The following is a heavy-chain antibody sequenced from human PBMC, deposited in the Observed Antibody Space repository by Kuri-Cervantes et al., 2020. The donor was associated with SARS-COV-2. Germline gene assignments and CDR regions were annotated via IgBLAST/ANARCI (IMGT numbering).Heavy chain of an antibody. Sequence: SETLSLTCTVSGGSISSHYWSWIRQPPGKGLEWIGYIYYSGSTNYNPSLKSRVTISVDTSKNQFSLKLSSVTAADTAVHYCARGDPIVVVIASLWGQGTLVTVSS. CDR3: ARGDPIVVVIASL. J-gene: IGHJ4*02. V-gene: IGHV4-59*11. CDR2: IYYSGST. D-gene: IGHD2-21*01. CDR1: GGSISSHY.